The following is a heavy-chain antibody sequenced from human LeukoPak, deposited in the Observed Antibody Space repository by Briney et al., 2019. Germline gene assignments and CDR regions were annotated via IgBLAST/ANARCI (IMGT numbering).Heavy chain of an antibody. CDR3: ARDDITGTTDY. CDR2: IYTSGST. D-gene: IGHD1-7*01. J-gene: IGHJ4*02. Sequence: SETPSLTCTVSGGSISSYYWSWIRQPAGKGLEWIGRIYTSGSTNYNPSLTSRVTMSVDTSKNQFSLKLSSVTAADTAVYYCARDDITGTTDYWGQGTLVTVSS. V-gene: IGHV4-4*07. CDR1: GGSISSYY.